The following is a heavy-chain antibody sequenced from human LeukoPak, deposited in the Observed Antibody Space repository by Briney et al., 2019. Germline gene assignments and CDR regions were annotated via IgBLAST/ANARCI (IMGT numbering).Heavy chain of an antibody. V-gene: IGHV4-4*07. CDR1: GGSISNYY. D-gene: IGHD5-12*01. J-gene: IGHJ6*02. CDR3: ASGSSGYDP. Sequence: SETLSLTCTVSGGSISNYYWSWMRQPAGKGLEWIGRIYSSGTTIYNPSLKSRVTMSVDTPKNQFSLKLSSVTAADTAVYFCASGSSGYDPWGQGTTVTVSS. CDR2: IYSSGTT.